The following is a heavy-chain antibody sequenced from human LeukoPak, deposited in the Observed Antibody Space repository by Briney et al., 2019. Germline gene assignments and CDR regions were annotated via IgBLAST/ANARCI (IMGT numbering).Heavy chain of an antibody. D-gene: IGHD5-24*01. J-gene: IGHJ4*02. CDR1: GFTFSSYA. Sequence: GGSLRLSCAASGFTFSSYAMHWVRQAPGKGLEWVAVISYDGSNKYYADSVKGRFTISRDNSKNTLYLQMNSLRAEDTAVYYCARGPEMATIKGFLDYWGQGTLVTVSS. CDR3: ARGPEMATIKGFLDY. CDR2: ISYDGSNK. V-gene: IGHV3-30-3*01.